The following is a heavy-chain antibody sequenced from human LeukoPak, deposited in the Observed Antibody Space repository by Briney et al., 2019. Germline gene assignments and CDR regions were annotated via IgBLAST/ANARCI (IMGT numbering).Heavy chain of an antibody. CDR3: ARRLSGSYFDY. J-gene: IGHJ4*02. Sequence: PSGTLSLTCTVSGGSISSSSYYWGWIRQPPGKGLEWIGSIYYSGSTYYNPSLKSRVTISVDTSKNQFSLKLSSVTAADTAVYYCARRLSGSYFDYWGQGTLVTVSS. CDR1: GGSISSSSYY. CDR2: IYYSGST. V-gene: IGHV4-39*01. D-gene: IGHD1-26*01.